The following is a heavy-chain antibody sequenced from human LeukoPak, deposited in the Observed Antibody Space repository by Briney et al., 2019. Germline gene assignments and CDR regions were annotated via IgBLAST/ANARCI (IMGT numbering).Heavy chain of an antibody. D-gene: IGHD1-26*01. CDR1: GFTLSSYA. V-gene: IGHV3-64*01. CDR3: ATETVGATRSFDI. J-gene: IGHJ3*02. Sequence: GGSLRLSCAASGFTLSSYAMHWVRQAPGKGLEYASAISSNGGYTYYANSVKGRFTISRDNSKNTLYLQMGSLRGEDMAVYYCATETVGATRSFDIWGQGTMVTVSS. CDR2: ISSNGGYT.